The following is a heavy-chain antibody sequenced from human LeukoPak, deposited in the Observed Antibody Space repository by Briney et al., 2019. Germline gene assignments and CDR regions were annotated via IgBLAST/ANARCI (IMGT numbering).Heavy chain of an antibody. D-gene: IGHD3-10*01. Sequence: SETLSLTCAVYGGSFSGYYWSWTRQPPGKGLEWIGEINHSGSTNYNPSLKSRVTISVDTSKNQFSLKLSSVTAADTAVYYCLPEYYGSGSYYNNYYGMDVWGQGTTVTVSS. CDR1: GGSFSGYY. CDR2: INHSGST. J-gene: IGHJ6*02. CDR3: LPEYYGSGSYYNNYYGMDV. V-gene: IGHV4-34*01.